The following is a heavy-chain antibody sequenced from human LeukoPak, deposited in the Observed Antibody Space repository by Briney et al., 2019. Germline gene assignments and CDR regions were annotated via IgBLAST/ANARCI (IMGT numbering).Heavy chain of an antibody. Sequence: GGSLRLSCAASGFTFSSYGMHWVRQAPGKGLEWVAVIWYDGSNKYYADSVKGRFTISRDNSKNTLYLQMNSLRAEDTAVYYCAKDEGGWDYYDSSGYSDAFDIWGQGTMVTVSS. V-gene: IGHV3-30*02. J-gene: IGHJ3*02. D-gene: IGHD3-22*01. CDR1: GFTFSSYG. CDR3: AKDEGGWDYYDSSGYSDAFDI. CDR2: IWYDGSNK.